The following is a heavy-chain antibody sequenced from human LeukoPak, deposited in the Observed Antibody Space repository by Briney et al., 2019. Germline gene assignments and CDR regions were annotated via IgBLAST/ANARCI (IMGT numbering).Heavy chain of an antibody. CDR1: GFTFNDYA. D-gene: IGHD2-2*01. V-gene: IGHV3-9*01. J-gene: IGHJ5*02. Sequence: GGSLRLSCAASGFTFNDYAMHWVRQAPGKGLEWVSHIGWNSGSIGYADSVKGRFTISRDNAKNSLYLQMNSLRAEGTALYYCVRDRCSSTSCHDSPNWFDPWGQGTLVTVSS. CDR2: IGWNSGSI. CDR3: VRDRCSSTSCHDSPNWFDP.